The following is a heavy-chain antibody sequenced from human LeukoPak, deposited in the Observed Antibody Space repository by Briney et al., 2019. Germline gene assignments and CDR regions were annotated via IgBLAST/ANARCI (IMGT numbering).Heavy chain of an antibody. CDR3: VRRVVGRGFDI. D-gene: IGHD2-2*01. J-gene: IGHJ3*02. Sequence: GGSLRLSCAASGFTVSSNYMSWVRQAPGKGLEWVSVIYSGGGTYYADSVKGRFTISRDNSKNTLYLQMSSLREEDTAVYYCVRRVVGRGFDIWGQGTMVTVSS. V-gene: IGHV3-66*01. CDR1: GFTVSSNY. CDR2: IYSGGGT.